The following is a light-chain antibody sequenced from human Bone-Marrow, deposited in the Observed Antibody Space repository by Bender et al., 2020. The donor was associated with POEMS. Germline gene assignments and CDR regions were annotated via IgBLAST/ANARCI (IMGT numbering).Light chain of an antibody. CDR1: SHDVGYYNY. CDR2: DVS. V-gene: IGLV2-8*01. J-gene: IGLJ2*01. CDR3: SSYGGSNNIL. Sequence: QSALTQPPSASGYSGQSVTISCTGTSHDVGYYNYVSWYQHHPGKAPKLIIYDVSQRPSGVPDRFSGSKAGNMASLFVSGLQADDEADYYCSSYGGSNNILFGGGTKVTVL.